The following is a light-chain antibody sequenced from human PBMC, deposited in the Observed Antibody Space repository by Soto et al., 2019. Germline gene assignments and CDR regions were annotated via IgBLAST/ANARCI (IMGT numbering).Light chain of an antibody. CDR3: SSYAGSNIVL. CDR2: EVS. J-gene: IGLJ2*01. V-gene: IGLV2-8*01. CDR1: SSDVGGYNY. Sequence: QSVLTQPPSASGSPGQSVTISCTGTSSDVGGYNYVSWYQQHPGKAPELMIYEVSKRPSGVPDRFSGSRSGNTASLTVSGLQAEDEADYYCSSYAGSNIVLFGGGTKVTVL.